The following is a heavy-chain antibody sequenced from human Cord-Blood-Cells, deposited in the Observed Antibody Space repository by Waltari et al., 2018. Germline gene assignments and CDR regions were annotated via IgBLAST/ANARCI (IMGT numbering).Heavy chain of an antibody. CDR3: ARDGVILAYCGGDCYDAFDI. J-gene: IGHJ3*02. D-gene: IGHD2-21*01. CDR1: GGTFSSYA. CDR2: IIPIFGTA. Sequence: QVQLVQSGAEVKKPGSSVKVSCKASGGTFSSYAISWVRQAPGHGLEWMGGIIPIFGTANYAQKFQGRVTITADKSTSTAYMELSSLRSEDTAVYYCARDGVILAYCGGDCYDAFDIWGQGTMVTVSS. V-gene: IGHV1-69*06.